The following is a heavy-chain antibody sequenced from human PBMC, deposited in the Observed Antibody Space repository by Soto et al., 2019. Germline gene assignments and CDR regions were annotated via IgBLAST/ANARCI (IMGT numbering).Heavy chain of an antibody. CDR2: TSYDGSKK. CDR1: GFTFSSYA. J-gene: IGHJ4*02. D-gene: IGHD3-22*01. V-gene: IGHV3-30*18. Sequence: PGGSLRLSCAASGFTFSSYAMHWVRQAPGKGLEWVAVTSYDGSKKYYAESVKGRFTISRDNSKYTLYLDMNSLRAEDTAVYYCAKEGTYYYDSSGYYSFDYWGQGTLVTVS. CDR3: AKEGTYYYDSSGYYSFDY.